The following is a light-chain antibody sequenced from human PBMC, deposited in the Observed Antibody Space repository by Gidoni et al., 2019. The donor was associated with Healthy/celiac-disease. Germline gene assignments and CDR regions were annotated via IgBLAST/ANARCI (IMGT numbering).Light chain of an antibody. CDR2: AAS. V-gene: IGKV1-39*01. J-gene: IGKJ4*01. Sequence: DIQMTQSPSSLSASVGDRVTITGRASQSISSYLNWYQQKPGKAPKLLIYAASSLQSGVPSRFSGSGSGTDFTLTISSLQPEDFATYYSQQSYSTLRTFGGGTKVEIK. CDR3: QQSYSTLRT. CDR1: QSISSY.